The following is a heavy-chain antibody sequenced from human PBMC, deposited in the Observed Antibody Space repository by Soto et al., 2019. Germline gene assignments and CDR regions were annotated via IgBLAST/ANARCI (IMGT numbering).Heavy chain of an antibody. CDR1: GGSMIGYY. CDR3: ARIYGAQAYYSDY. V-gene: IGHV4-59*01. D-gene: IGHD3-10*01. J-gene: IGHJ4*02. CDR2: VYYSGST. Sequence: PSETLSLTCTVSGGSMIGYYWTWIRQSPGKGLEWIGYVYYSGSTNYNPSLTSRVTISVDTSKNQFSLNLRSVTAADTAVYFCARIYGAQAYYSDYWGRGTLVIVSS.